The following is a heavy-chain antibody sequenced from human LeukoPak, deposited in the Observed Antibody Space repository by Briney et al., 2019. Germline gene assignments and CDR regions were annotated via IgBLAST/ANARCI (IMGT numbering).Heavy chain of an antibody. Sequence: SSETLSLTCTVSGGSINRSGYYGGWIRQPPGKGLEWIGSIYYSGSTYYSPSLKSRVTISIETSKNQFSLKLSSVTDADTAVYYCASSHSSVWYGLRLEYFQRWGQGTLVTVSP. CDR1: GGSINRSGYY. V-gene: IGHV4-39*07. D-gene: IGHD6-19*01. CDR2: IYYSGST. CDR3: ASSHSSVWYGLRLEYFQR. J-gene: IGHJ1*01.